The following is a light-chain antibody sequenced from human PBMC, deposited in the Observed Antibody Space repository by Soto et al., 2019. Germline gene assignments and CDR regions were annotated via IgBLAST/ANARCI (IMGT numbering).Light chain of an antibody. CDR1: TSDVGSYNL. Sequence: QSALTQPASVSGSPGQSITISCTGTTSDVGSYNLVSWYQHHPGKAPKLMIYEVSKRPSGVSDRFSGSKSGNTASLTISGLLAEDEADYYCCSFAGSGSVVFGGGTKLTVL. V-gene: IGLV2-23*02. J-gene: IGLJ2*01. CDR2: EVS. CDR3: CSFAGSGSVV.